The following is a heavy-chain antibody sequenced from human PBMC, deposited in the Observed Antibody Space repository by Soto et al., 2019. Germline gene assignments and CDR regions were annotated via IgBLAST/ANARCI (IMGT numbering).Heavy chain of an antibody. J-gene: IGHJ4*02. V-gene: IGHV4-59*01. Sequence: TPSPTCTVSGDFTTTSYWSWIRQPPGKGLEWIGYIYYTGSTKYNPSLKSRVIISRDTSKNQFSLKLISVTAADTAVYYCARDGPPGYWGQGILVTVSS. CDR3: ARDGPPGY. CDR1: GDFTTTSY. CDR2: IYYTGST.